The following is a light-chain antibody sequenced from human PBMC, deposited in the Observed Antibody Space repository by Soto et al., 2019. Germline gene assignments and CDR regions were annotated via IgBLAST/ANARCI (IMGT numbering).Light chain of an antibody. CDR2: AAS. CDR3: QQYYSYPT. CDR1: QGISSY. J-gene: IGKJ3*01. Sequence: AIRMTQSPSSLSASTGDRVTITCRASQGISSYLAWYQQKPGKAPKLLIYAASTLQSGVPSMFSGSGSGTYFTLTLSCLQSEDFATYYCQQYYSYPTFGPGTKVDIK. V-gene: IGKV1-8*01.